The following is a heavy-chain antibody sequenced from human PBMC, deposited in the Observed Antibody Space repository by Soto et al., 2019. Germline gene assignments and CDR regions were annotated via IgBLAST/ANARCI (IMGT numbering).Heavy chain of an antibody. CDR1: GFSLSDYY. CDR3: ARGDYDYYGMDV. CDR2: IGSSGATI. J-gene: IGHJ6*02. V-gene: IGHV3-11*01. Sequence: PGGSLRLSCAASGFSLSDYYMTWIRQAPGKGLQWLSYIGSSGATIYYADSLTGRFTISRDTAKNSLYLQMNSLRADDTAVYYCARGDYDYYGMDVWGQGTTVTVSS.